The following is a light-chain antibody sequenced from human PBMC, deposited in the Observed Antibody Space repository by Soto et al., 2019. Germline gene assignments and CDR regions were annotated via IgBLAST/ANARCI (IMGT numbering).Light chain of an antibody. CDR1: QSVSSSY. J-gene: IGKJ1*01. Sequence: EIVLTQSPGTLSLSPGERVTLSCRASQSVSSSYLAWYQQKPGQAPRLLIYGASSRATGIPDRFRGSGSGTDFTLTISRLEPEDFVVYYCQQYGSSPWTFGQGAKVDI. V-gene: IGKV3-20*01. CDR3: QQYGSSPWT. CDR2: GAS.